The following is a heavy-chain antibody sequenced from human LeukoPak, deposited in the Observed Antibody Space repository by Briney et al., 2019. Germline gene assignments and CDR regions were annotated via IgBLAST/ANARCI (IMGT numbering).Heavy chain of an antibody. CDR1: GFTFSSYA. V-gene: IGHV3-23*01. Sequence: GGSLRLSCAASGFTFSSYAMSWVRQAPGKGLEWVSAISGSGGSIYYADSVKGRFTISRDNAKNSLYLQMNSLRAEDTAVYYCARDGYSSGWYDYWGQGTLVTVSS. CDR3: ARDGYSSGWYDY. J-gene: IGHJ4*02. CDR2: ISGSGGSI. D-gene: IGHD6-19*01.